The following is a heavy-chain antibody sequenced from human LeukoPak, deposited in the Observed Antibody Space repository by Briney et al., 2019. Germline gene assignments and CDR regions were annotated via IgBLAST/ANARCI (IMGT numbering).Heavy chain of an antibody. CDR1: GGTFSSYA. D-gene: IGHD3-22*01. CDR2: IIPIFGTP. Sequence: ASVKVSCKASGGTFSSYAVHWVRQAPGQGLEWMGRIIPIFGTPNYAQHFQGRLTITADESTTTAYMELSGLRSEDTAVYYCARDKRDYYDSRGFSDSFDPWGQGTLVTVSS. CDR3: ARDKRDYYDSRGFSDSFDP. J-gene: IGHJ5*02. V-gene: IGHV1-69*01.